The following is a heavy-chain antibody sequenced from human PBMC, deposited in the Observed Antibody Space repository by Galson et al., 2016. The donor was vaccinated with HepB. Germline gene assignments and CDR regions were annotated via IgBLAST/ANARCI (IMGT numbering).Heavy chain of an antibody. CDR3: ARDYYGSGPYYDHTKRIVY. CDR2: ISPSGGPT. CDR1: GFSFSNYA. D-gene: IGHD3-10*01. Sequence: SLRLSCAASGFSFSNYAMTWVRQAPGKGLEWVSAISPSGGPTFYANSVKGRSTISRDNSKNTLYLQMNSLRAEDTAVYFCARDYYGSGPYYDHTKRIVYWGQGTLVTVSS. V-gene: IGHV3-23*01. J-gene: IGHJ4*02.